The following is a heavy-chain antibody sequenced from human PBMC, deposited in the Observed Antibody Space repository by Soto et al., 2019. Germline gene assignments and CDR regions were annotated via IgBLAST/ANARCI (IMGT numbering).Heavy chain of an antibody. CDR2: IKSKTDGGTT. V-gene: IGHV3-15*07. D-gene: IGHD3-22*01. Sequence: GGSLRLSCAACGVTFSNAGMDVVRQAPGKGLEWVGRIKSKTDGGTTDYAAPVKGRFTISRDDSKNTLYLQMNSLKTEDTAVYYCTTARPRLYYYDSSGYYPYYYYGMDVWGQGTTVTVSS. CDR1: GVTFSNAG. CDR3: TTARPRLYYYDSSGYYPYYYYGMDV. J-gene: IGHJ6*02.